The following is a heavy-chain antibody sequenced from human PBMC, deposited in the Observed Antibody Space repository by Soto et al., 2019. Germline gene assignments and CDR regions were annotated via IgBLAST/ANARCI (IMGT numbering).Heavy chain of an antibody. Sequence: EVQLLESGGGLVQPGGSLRLSCAASGFTFSSYAMSWVRQAPGKGLEWVSAISGSGGSTYYADSVKGRFTISRDNYKKTLYMQMNSMRDEDTAVYYCAKGGYGGPLGWFDPWGQGTLVTVSS. D-gene: IGHD4-17*01. CDR3: AKGGYGGPLGWFDP. CDR2: ISGSGGST. CDR1: GFTFSSYA. J-gene: IGHJ5*02. V-gene: IGHV3-23*01.